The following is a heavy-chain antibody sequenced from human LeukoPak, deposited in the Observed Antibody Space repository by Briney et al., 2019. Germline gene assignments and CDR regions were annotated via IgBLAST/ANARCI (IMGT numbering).Heavy chain of an antibody. Sequence: GGSLRPSCAASGFRFTNYTMNWVRQAPGKGLEWVSSVSFSSTYIYYADSVKGRFTVSRDNAKNSLYLQMNSLGDGDTAVYYCARQRLGYYLDSWGQGTLVTVSS. CDR2: VSFSSTYI. J-gene: IGHJ4*02. CDR3: ARQRLGYYLDS. CDR1: GFRFTNYT. D-gene: IGHD5-24*01. V-gene: IGHV3-21*01.